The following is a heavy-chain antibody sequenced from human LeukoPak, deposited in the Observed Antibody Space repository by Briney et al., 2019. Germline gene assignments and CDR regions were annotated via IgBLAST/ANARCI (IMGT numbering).Heavy chain of an antibody. J-gene: IGHJ4*02. V-gene: IGHV3-15*01. CDR1: GFTFSNAW. Sequence: PGGSLRLSCAASGFTFSNAWMSWVRQAPGKGLEWVGRIKSKTDGGTTDYAAPVKGRFTISRDDSKNTLYLQMNSLKTEDTAAYYCTTDLFFGGGWYYFDYWGQGTLVTVSS. CDR3: TTDLFFGGGWYYFDY. CDR2: IKSKTDGGTT. D-gene: IGHD3-16*01.